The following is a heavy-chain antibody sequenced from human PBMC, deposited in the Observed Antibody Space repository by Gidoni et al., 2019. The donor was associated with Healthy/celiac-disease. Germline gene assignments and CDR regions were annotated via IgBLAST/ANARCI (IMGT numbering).Heavy chain of an antibody. Sequence: QLQLQESGPGLVKPSETLSLTCTVSGGSISSSSYYWGWIRQPPGKGLEWIGSIYYSGSTYYNPSLKSRVTISVDTSKNQFSLKLSSVTAADTAVYYCARRPYGDYGGGAFDIWGQGTMVTVSS. CDR1: GGSISSSSYY. D-gene: IGHD4-17*01. V-gene: IGHV4-39*01. J-gene: IGHJ3*02. CDR2: IYYSGST. CDR3: ARRPYGDYGGGAFDI.